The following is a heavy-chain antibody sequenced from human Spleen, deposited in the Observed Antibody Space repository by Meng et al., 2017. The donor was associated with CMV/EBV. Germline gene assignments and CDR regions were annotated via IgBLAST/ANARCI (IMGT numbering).Heavy chain of an antibody. CDR2: VYYRVNT. D-gene: IGHD5-18*01. V-gene: IGHV4-39*01. Sequence: SETLSLTCTVSDDSISSSDYCWGWDRQPPGKGLEWIGTVYYRVNTYHNPSLTRRVTISVDTSKNQFSLKLTSVPAADTAVYYCARLRYSYGPRFMDVWGQGTTVTVSS. CDR1: DDSISSSDYC. J-gene: IGHJ6*02. CDR3: ARLRYSYGPRFMDV.